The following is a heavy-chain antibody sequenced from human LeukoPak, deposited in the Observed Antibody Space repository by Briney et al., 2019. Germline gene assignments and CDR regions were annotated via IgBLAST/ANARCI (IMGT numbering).Heavy chain of an antibody. CDR3: ATYSSLDY. Sequence: PGGSLRLSCAASGFMFSNHWMCWVRQAPGKGLEWVSLIYSGGSTYYADSVKGRFTISRDNSKNTLYLQMNSLRAEDTAVYYCATYSSLDYWGQGTLVTVSS. CDR2: IYSGGST. J-gene: IGHJ4*02. D-gene: IGHD3-22*01. CDR1: GFMFSNHW. V-gene: IGHV3-53*01.